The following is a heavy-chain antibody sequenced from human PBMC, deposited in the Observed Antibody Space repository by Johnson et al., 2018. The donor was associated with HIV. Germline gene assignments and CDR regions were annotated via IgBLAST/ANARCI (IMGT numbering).Heavy chain of an antibody. V-gene: IGHV3-66*01. CDR1: GFTMSSNY. Sequence: EQLVESGGGLVQPGGSLRLSCAASGFTMSSNYMSWVHQAPGKGLEWVSVIYSGGSTYYADSVKGRFTISRDNSKNTLYLQMNSLRVEDTAVYYCAKAYTYGAFDIWGQGTKVTVSS. J-gene: IGHJ3*02. CDR3: AKAYTYGAFDI. D-gene: IGHD5-18*01. CDR2: IYSGGST.